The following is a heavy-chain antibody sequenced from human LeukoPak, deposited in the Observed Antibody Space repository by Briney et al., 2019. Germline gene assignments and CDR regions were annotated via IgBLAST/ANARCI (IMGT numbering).Heavy chain of an antibody. D-gene: IGHD3-10*01. J-gene: IGHJ4*02. CDR1: GYTLTELS. Sequence: ASVKVSCKVSGYTLTELSMHWVRQAPGKGLEGMGGFDPEDGETIYAQKFQGRVTMPEDTSTDTAYMELSSLRSEDTAVYYCAKGSGVMVRGAAFDYWGQGTLVTVSS. V-gene: IGHV1-24*01. CDR2: FDPEDGET. CDR3: AKGSGVMVRGAAFDY.